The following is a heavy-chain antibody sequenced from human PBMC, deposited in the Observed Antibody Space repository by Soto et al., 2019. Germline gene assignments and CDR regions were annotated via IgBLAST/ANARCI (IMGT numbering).Heavy chain of an antibody. CDR3: ARGTTTSAFSAMDV. D-gene: IGHD1-1*01. CDR2: ISYDGSNK. CDR1: GFTFSNNA. V-gene: IGHV3-30-3*01. Sequence: QVQLVESGGGVVQPGRSLRLSCAASGFTFSNNAMDWVRQAPGKGLEWVAVISYDGSNKYIADSVKGRFTISIDNSKNPLFLQMNSLRAEDTAVYYCARGTTTSAFSAMDVWGQGTTVTVSS. J-gene: IGHJ6*02.